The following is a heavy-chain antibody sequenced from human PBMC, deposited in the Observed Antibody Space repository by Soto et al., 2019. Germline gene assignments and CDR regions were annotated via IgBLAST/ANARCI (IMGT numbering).Heavy chain of an antibody. Sequence: QVQLVQSGAEVKKPGASVKVSCEASGYTFTDYYVHWVRQAPGQGLEWMGWINPHSGGTNSAQKFQGRVTMARDTSISTAYMELRSLRSDDTAVYYCARQHYRLRGFGFDYWGQGTLVTVSS. D-gene: IGHD1-26*01. V-gene: IGHV1-2*02. CDR1: GYTFTDYY. J-gene: IGHJ4*02. CDR2: INPHSGGT. CDR3: ARQHYRLRGFGFDY.